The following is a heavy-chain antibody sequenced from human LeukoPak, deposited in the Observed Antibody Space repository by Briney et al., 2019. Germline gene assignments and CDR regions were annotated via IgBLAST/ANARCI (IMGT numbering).Heavy chain of an antibody. Sequence: TVKVSCKASGGTFSSYAISWVRQAPGQGLEWMGGIIPIFGTANYAQKFQGRVTITADKSTSTAYMELSSLRSEDTAVYYCARPAYYYAFDIWGQGTMVTVSS. J-gene: IGHJ3*02. CDR3: ARPAYYYAFDI. V-gene: IGHV1-69*06. CDR2: IIPIFGTA. D-gene: IGHD3-10*01. CDR1: GGTFSSYA.